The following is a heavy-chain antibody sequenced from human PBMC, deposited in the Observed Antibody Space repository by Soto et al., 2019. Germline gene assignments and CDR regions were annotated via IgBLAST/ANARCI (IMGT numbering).Heavy chain of an antibody. CDR1: GNTFSNYY. CDR3: XRXXXXXXXXAXFXY. J-gene: IGHJ4*02. Sequence: QVQLVQSGAEVKKPGASVKVSCKASGNTFSNYYIHWVRQAPGQGLEWMGTINPSGGHTTYAQKFLGRVTMTRDTSTSTLYMELTSLRSEDTAVYYXXRXXXXXXXXAXFXYWGQGTLVTVSS. CDR2: INPSGGHT. V-gene: IGHV1-46*03.